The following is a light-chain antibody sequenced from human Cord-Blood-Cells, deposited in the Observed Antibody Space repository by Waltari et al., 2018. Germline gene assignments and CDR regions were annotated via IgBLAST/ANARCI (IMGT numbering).Light chain of an antibody. Sequence: QTVVTQEPSFSVSPGGTVTLTCGLSSGSVSTSYYPSWYQQTPGQAPRHFILRTTPRPSGVPDRFSGSILGNKAALTITGAQADDESDYYCVLYMGSGISVFGGGTKLTVL. CDR3: VLYMGSGISV. J-gene: IGLJ3*02. CDR2: RTT. CDR1: SGSVSTSYY. V-gene: IGLV8-61*01.